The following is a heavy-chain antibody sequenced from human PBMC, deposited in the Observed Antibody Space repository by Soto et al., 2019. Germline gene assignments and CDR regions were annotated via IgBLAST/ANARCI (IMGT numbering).Heavy chain of an antibody. J-gene: IGHJ6*02. Sequence: PGGSLRLSCAASGFTFSRYWMSWVRQAPGQGLEWVANVKQDGSEEYYVDSVKGRLTIYRDNAENSLYLQMKSLGDEDTGVYYCTRDGRRGYDMDVWGQGTTVTVSS. CDR1: GFTFSRYW. D-gene: IGHD1-26*01. V-gene: IGHV3-7*01. CDR2: VKQDGSEE. CDR3: TRDGRRGYDMDV.